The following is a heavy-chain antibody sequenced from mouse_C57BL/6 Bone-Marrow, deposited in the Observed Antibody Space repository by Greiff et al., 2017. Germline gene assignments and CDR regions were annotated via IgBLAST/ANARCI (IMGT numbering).Heavy chain of an antibody. CDR3: ARRTYYGSSPWYFDV. CDR2: ISNGGGST. D-gene: IGHD1-1*01. J-gene: IGHJ1*03. V-gene: IGHV5-12*01. Sequence: EVQLVESGGGLVQPGGSLKLSCAASGFTFSDYYMYWVRQTPEKRLEWVAYISNGGGSTYYPDTVKGRFPISRDNAKNTLYLQMSRLKSEDTAMYYCARRTYYGSSPWYFDVWGTGTTVTVSS. CDR1: GFTFSDYY.